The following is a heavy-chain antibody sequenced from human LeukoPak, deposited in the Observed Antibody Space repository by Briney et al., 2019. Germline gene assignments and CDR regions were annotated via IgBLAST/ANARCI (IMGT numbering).Heavy chain of an antibody. D-gene: IGHD6-13*01. Sequence: GASVTVSFKASGYTFTRYYMHWVRQAPGQGLEWMGWINPNSGGTNYAQKFQGRVTMTRDTSISTAYMELSRLRSDDTAVYYCAKGFHSSSWFDPWGQGTLVTVSS. J-gene: IGHJ5*02. CDR3: AKGFHSSSWFDP. V-gene: IGHV1-2*02. CDR2: INPNSGGT. CDR1: GYTFTRYY.